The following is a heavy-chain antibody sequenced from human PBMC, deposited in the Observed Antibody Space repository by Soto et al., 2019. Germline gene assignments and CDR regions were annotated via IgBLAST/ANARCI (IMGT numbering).Heavy chain of an antibody. CDR2: IYYSGST. CDR1: GGSISSYY. CDR3: ATSRMNYYGMDV. Sequence: PSETLSLTCTVSGGSISSYYWSWIRQPPGKGLEWIGYIYYSGSTNYNPSLKSRVTISVDTSKNQFSLKLSSVTAADTAVYYCATSRMNYYGMDVWGQGTTVTVSS. D-gene: IGHD2-8*01. V-gene: IGHV4-59*01. J-gene: IGHJ6*02.